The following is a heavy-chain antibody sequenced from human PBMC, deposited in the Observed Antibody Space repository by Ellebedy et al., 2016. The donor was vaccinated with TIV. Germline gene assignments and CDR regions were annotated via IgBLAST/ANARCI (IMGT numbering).Heavy chain of an antibody. Sequence: PGGSLRLSCTASGFSFSAYNMNWVRQAPGKAPEWVASISGSDTFINYAASVKGRFSISRDNANNSLFLQMNNLRVDDTAGYYCASVVGRGNWGQGTLVTVSS. CDR1: GFSFSAYN. CDR3: ASVVGRGN. D-gene: IGHD2-21*01. J-gene: IGHJ4*02. CDR2: ISGSDTFI. V-gene: IGHV3-21*01.